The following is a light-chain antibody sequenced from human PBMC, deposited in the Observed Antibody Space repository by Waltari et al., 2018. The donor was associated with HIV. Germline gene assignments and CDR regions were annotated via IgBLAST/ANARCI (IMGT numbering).Light chain of an antibody. Sequence: EVVMTQSPATLSVSPGERAALACRASQSVSRNLAWYQQKPGQPPRLLFYAASTRASGVPVRSSGTGSGTEFTLTISSLQSEDFAVYYCQQYDDWPRTFGQGTRVEIK. CDR1: QSVSRN. CDR2: AAS. CDR3: QQYDDWPRT. J-gene: IGKJ1*01. V-gene: IGKV3-15*01.